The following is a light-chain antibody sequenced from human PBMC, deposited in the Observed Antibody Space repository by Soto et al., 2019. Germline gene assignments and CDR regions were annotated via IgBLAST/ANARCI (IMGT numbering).Light chain of an antibody. Sequence: EIVLTQSPATLSLSPGERATLSCRASQYIGGYLAWYQLRPGQGPRLLIFDAASRATGIPDRVSGSGSGTDFTLTISRLEPEDFAVYYGQQRASWPLTFGGGTKVEMK. CDR1: QYIGGY. CDR3: QQRASWPLT. CDR2: DAA. J-gene: IGKJ4*01. V-gene: IGKV3-11*01.